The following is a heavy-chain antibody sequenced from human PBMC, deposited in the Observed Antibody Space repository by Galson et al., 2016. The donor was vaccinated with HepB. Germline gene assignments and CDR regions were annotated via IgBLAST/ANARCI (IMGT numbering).Heavy chain of an antibody. CDR2: ISWNSGNT. V-gene: IGHV3-9*01. CDR3: AKAAQYCSSSSCRNWFDP. J-gene: IGHJ5*02. CDR1: GFTFDDYA. Sequence: SLRLSCAASGFTFDDYAMHWVRQAPGKALEWVSGISWNSGNTGYADSVKGRFTISRDNAKDSQYLQMNSLRPEDTALYFCAKAAQYCSSSSCRNWFDPWGLGTLVTVSS. D-gene: IGHD2-2*01.